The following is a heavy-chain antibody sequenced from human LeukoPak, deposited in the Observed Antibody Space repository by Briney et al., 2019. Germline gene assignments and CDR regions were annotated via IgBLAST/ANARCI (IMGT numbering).Heavy chain of an antibody. D-gene: IGHD5-18*01. Sequence: GGSLRLSCAASGFTFSSYAMSWVRQAPGKGLEWVSSISSSSSYIYYADSVKGRFTISRDNAKNSLYLQMNSLRAEDTAVYYCARTSPGYAFDYWGQGTLVTVSS. CDR1: GFTFSSYA. V-gene: IGHV3-21*01. CDR2: ISSSSSYI. CDR3: ARTSPGYAFDY. J-gene: IGHJ4*02.